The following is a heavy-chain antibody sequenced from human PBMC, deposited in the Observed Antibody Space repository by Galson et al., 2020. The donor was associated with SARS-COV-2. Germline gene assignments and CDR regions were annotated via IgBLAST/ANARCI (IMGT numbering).Heavy chain of an antibody. CDR1: GFTFSSFG. CDR2: IKQDGGET. CDR3: ARVGGSNSPFGY. J-gene: IGHJ4*02. Sequence: GGSLRLSCAASGFTFSSFGMSWVRQAPGKGLEWVATIKQDGGETYYVDSVEGRFTISRDNAKNSLYLQMNSLRAEDTAVYYCARVGGSNSPFGYWGQGTLVTVSS. V-gene: IGHV3-7*01. D-gene: IGHD1-26*01.